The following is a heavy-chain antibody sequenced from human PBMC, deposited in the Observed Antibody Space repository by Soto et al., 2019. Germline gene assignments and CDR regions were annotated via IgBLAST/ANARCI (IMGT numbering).Heavy chain of an antibody. Sequence: EVQLVDSGGGLVKPGGSLRLSSAASGFSVTNAWMNWVRQAPGKGLEWVGRVYTSAEGGATNYAAPVKGRFTISRDDSKNTVYLQMNSLMTEDTAVYYCTTGSVEGFWGQGTTVTVSS. J-gene: IGHJ6*02. CDR2: VYTSAEGGAT. CDR3: TTGSVEGF. D-gene: IGHD2-15*01. V-gene: IGHV3-15*07. CDR1: GFSVTNAW.